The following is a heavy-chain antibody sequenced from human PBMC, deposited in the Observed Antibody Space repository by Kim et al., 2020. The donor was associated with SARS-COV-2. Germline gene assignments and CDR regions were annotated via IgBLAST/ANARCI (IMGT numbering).Heavy chain of an antibody. V-gene: IGHV3-33*01. D-gene: IGHD3-22*01. CDR1: GFTFSSYG. CDR2: IWYDGSNK. CDR3: ARAPLFRGYYYDSSGTPGAFDI. J-gene: IGHJ3*02. Sequence: GGSLRLSCAASGFTFSSYGMHWVRQAPGKGLEWVAVIWYDGSNKYYADSVKGRFTISRDNSKNTLYLQMNSLRAEDTAVYYCARAPLFRGYYYDSSGTPGAFDIWGQGTMVTVSS.